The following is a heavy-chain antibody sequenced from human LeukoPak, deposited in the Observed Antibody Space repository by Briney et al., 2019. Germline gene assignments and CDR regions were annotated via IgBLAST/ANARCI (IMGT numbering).Heavy chain of an antibody. D-gene: IGHD3-10*01. CDR3: ARVLHAMVRGVIITEFYFDY. Sequence: PGGSLRLSCAASGLTFSSYSMNWVRQAPGKGLEWVSSISSSSNYIYYADSVKGRFTISRDNAKNSLYLQMNSLRAEDTAAYYCARVLHAMVRGVIITEFYFDYWGQGTLVTVSS. V-gene: IGHV3-21*01. CDR1: GLTFSSYS. CDR2: ISSSSNYI. J-gene: IGHJ4*02.